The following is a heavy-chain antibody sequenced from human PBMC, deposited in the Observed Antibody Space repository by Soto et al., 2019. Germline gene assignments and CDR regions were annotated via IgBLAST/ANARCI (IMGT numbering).Heavy chain of an antibody. Sequence: QVQLVQSGAEVKKPGSSVKVSCKASGGSLSNYATSWVRQAPGQGLEWMGGIIPIFGTANYAQKFQGRVKFSEDESTSTAYMELSSLRYEDTAVYYCARPRTYTYDTSGYRYYYGMDVWGQGTTVTVSS. CDR3: ARPRTYTYDTSGYRYYYGMDV. D-gene: IGHD3-22*01. CDR2: IIPIFGTA. J-gene: IGHJ6*02. CDR1: GGSLSNYA. V-gene: IGHV1-69*01.